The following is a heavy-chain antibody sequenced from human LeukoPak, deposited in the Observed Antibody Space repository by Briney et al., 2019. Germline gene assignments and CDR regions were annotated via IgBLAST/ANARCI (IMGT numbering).Heavy chain of an antibody. Sequence: GESLKISCKGSGYSFTSYWIGWVRQMPGKGLEWMGIIYPGDSDTRYSPSFQGQVTISADKSISTAYLQWSSLKASDTAMYYRARRVDTGYYYYGMDVWGQGTTVTVSS. CDR3: ARRVDTGYYYYGMDV. D-gene: IGHD3-22*01. V-gene: IGHV5-51*01. J-gene: IGHJ6*02. CDR1: GYSFTSYW. CDR2: IYPGDSDT.